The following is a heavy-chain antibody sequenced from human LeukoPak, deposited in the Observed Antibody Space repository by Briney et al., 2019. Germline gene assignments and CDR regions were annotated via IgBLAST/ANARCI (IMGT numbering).Heavy chain of an antibody. Sequence: SETLSLTCTVSGGSISSYQWSWIRQPPGKGLEWIGQIYYTGSTNYNPSLKSRLTMSVDTSKNQFSLKLSSVTAADTAVYYCARGVLRGVIYYYYMDVWGKGTTVTISS. V-gene: IGHV4-59*01. CDR2: IYYTGST. J-gene: IGHJ6*03. CDR1: GGSISSYQ. D-gene: IGHD3-10*01. CDR3: ARGVLRGVIYYYYMDV.